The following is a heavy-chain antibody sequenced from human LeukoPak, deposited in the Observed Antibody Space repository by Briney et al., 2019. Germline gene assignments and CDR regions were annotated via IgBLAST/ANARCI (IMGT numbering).Heavy chain of an antibody. D-gene: IGHD3-22*01. CDR1: GFTFSDYY. J-gene: IGHJ4*02. CDR2: ISSSGSTI. CDR3: ARSGYYYDSSGYYLDY. Sequence: GGSLRLSCAASGFTFSDYYMSWIRQAPGKGLEWVSYISSSGSTIYYADSAKGRFTISRSNAKNSLYLQMNSLRAEDTAVYYCARSGYYYDSSGYYLDYWGQGTLVTVSS. V-gene: IGHV3-11*04.